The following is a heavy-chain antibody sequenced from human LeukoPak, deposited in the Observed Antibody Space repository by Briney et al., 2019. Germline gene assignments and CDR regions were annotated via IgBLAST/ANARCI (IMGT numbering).Heavy chain of an antibody. V-gene: IGHV3-48*03. CDR2: ISSSGSTI. Sequence: GGSLGLSCAASGFTFSSYEMNWVRQAPGKGLEWVSYISSSGSTIYYADSVKGRFTISRDNAKNSLYLQMNSLRAEDTAVYYCAREVTLRSPFDYWGQGTLVTVSS. D-gene: IGHD3-3*01. CDR1: GFTFSSYE. J-gene: IGHJ4*02. CDR3: AREVTLRSPFDY.